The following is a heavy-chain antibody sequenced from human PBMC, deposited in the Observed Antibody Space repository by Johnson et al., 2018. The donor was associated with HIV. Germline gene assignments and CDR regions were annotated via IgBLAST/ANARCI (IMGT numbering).Heavy chain of an antibody. V-gene: IGHV3-53*01. D-gene: IGHD3-22*01. J-gene: IGHJ3*02. CDR3: ARGRPSGSHDAFDI. Sequence: VQLVESGGGLIQPGGSLRLSCAASGFIVSNNYMSWVRQAPGKGLEWVSLIYNGTTFYADSVKGRFTISRDNSKNTLYLQMNSLRAEDTAVYYCARGRPSGSHDAFDIWGQGTMVTVSS. CDR2: IYNGTT. CDR1: GFIVSNNY.